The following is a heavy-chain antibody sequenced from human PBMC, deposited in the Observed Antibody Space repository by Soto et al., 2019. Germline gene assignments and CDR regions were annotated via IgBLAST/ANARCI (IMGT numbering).Heavy chain of an antibody. V-gene: IGHV1-18*01. D-gene: IGHD2-2*01. Sequence: QVQLVQSGAEVKKPGASVKVSCKASGDIFSTYGISWVRQAPGQGLEWMGWISGYNGNTKYTQNLQGRVTMTTDTSTSTAYMELRSLRSNDTAVYNCALGYCSSSSCSRDFDYWGQGTLVTVSS. CDR2: ISGYNGNT. J-gene: IGHJ4*02. CDR1: GDIFSTYG. CDR3: ALGYCSSSSCSRDFDY.